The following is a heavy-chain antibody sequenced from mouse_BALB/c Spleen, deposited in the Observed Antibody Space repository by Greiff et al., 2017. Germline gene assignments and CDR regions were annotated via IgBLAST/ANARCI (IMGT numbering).Heavy chain of an antibody. V-gene: IGHV1-67*01. CDR2: ISTYSGNT. CDR1: GYTFTDYA. D-gene: IGHD1-1*01. CDR3: ARAGTTGRCAY. Sequence: QVQLQQSGPELVRPGVSVKISCKGSGYTFTDYAMHWVKQSHAKSLEWIGVISTYSGNTNYNQKFKGKATMTVDKSSSTAYMELARLTSEDSAISYCARAGTTGRCAYWGQGTLVTVSA. J-gene: IGHJ3*01.